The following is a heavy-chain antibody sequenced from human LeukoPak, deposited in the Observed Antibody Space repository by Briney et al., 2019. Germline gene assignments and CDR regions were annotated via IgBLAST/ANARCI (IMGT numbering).Heavy chain of an antibody. CDR1: GFSLSGYG. J-gene: IGHJ4*02. V-gene: IGHV3-30-3*01. CDR2: ISYDGSKQ. CDR3: ARVRAAHYYDY. Sequence: PGRSLRLSCAASGFSLSGYGMHWVRQAPGKGLEWVAVISYDGSKQYYADSVKGRFTISRDNPKTTQYLEMNSLKAEETAVYYCARVRAAHYYDYWGQGTLVTVSS. D-gene: IGHD6-6*01.